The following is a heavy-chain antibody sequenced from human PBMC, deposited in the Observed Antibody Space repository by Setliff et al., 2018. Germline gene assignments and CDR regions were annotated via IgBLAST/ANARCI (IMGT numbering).Heavy chain of an antibody. CDR1: GFTFSSYA. Sequence: GGSLRLSCAASGFTFSSYAITWARQAPGKGLEWVSMISASGDTTYYADSVKGRFTISRDNSKNTLYLQMNSLRAEDTAVYYCCSGSYLFVYWGQGSLVTVSS. D-gene: IGHD1-26*01. CDR3: CSGSYLFVY. CDR2: ISASGDTT. J-gene: IGHJ4*02. V-gene: IGHV3-23*01.